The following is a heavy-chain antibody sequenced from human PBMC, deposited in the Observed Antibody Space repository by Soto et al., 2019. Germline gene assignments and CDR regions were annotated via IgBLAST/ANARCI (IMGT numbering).Heavy chain of an antibody. D-gene: IGHD2-21*02. J-gene: IGHJ3*02. V-gene: IGHV3-30-3*01. CDR1: GFTFSSYA. CDR2: ISYDGSNK. CDR3: ATFVVVTAMNAFDI. Sequence: QVQLVESGGGVVQPGRSLRLSCAASGFTFSSYAMHWVRQAPGKGLEWVALISYDGSNKYYADSVKGRFTISRDNSKNTLYLQMNSLRAEDTAVYYCATFVVVTAMNAFDIWGQGTMVTVSS.